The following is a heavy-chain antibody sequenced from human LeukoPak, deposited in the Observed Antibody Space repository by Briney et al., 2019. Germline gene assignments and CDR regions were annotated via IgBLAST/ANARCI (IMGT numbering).Heavy chain of an antibody. CDR3: ARGGYDSSGYYNYFDY. Sequence: SETLSLTCTVSGGSISSYYWSWIRQRAGKGLEWIGRIYTSGSTNYNHSLKSRVTISVDKSKTQFSLKLSSVTAADTAVYYCARGGYDSSGYYNYFDYWGQGTLVTVSS. CDR2: IYTSGST. V-gene: IGHV4-4*07. CDR1: GGSISSYY. J-gene: IGHJ4*02. D-gene: IGHD3-22*01.